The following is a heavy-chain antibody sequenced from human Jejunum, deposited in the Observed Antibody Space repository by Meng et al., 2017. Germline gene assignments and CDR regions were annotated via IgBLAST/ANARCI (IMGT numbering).Heavy chain of an antibody. CDR2: ISAYNGNT. CDR1: GYTFTTYG. Sequence: QGHVVPSGAEGKQPRASAKVSCKAAGYTFTTYGLSWGRQAPGQGLEWMGGISAYNGNTKYAQKVQGRVTMTRDTSTTTAYMELRNLRSDDTAVYYCVSERGGGSFDYWGQGTLVTVSS. CDR3: VSERGGGSFDY. V-gene: IGHV1-18*01. D-gene: IGHD3-10*01. J-gene: IGHJ4*02.